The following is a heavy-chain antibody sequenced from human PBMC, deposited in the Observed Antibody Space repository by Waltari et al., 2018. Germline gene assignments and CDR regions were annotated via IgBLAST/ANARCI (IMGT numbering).Heavy chain of an antibody. V-gene: IGHV4-34*01. CDR3: ARITTVTTSAFDI. Sequence: QVQLQQWGAGLLKPSETLSLTCAVYGGSFSGYYWSWIRQPPGKGLGWIGEINHSGRTNYNPSLKSRVTISVDTSKNQFSLRLSSVTAADTAVYYCARITTVTTSAFDIWGQGTMVTVSS. D-gene: IGHD4-17*01. CDR1: GGSFSGYY. J-gene: IGHJ3*02. CDR2: INHSGRT.